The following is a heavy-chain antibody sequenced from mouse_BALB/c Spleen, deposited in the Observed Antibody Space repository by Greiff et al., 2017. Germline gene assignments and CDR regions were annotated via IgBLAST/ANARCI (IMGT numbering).Heavy chain of an antibody. CDR3: ARHRDRYDEYFDV. CDR2: ISNGGGST. CDR1: GFTFSSYT. Sequence: EVHLVESGGGLVQPGGSLKLSCAASGFTFSSYTMSWVRQTPEKRLEWVAYISNGGGSTYYPDTVKGRFTISRDNAKNTLYLQMSSLKSEDTAMYYCARHRDRYDEYFDVWGAGTTVTVSS. V-gene: IGHV5-12-2*01. D-gene: IGHD2-14*01. J-gene: IGHJ1*01.